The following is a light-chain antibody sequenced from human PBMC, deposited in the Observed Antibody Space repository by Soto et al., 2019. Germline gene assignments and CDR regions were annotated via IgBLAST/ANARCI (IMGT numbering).Light chain of an antibody. J-gene: IGLJ1*01. CDR3: SSYTSSSIDYV. V-gene: IGLV2-14*01. CDR1: SSDVGGYNY. CDR2: EVS. Sequence: QSALTQPASVSGSPGQSITISCTGTSSDVGGYNYVSWYQQHPGKAPKLMIYEVSNRLSGVSNRFSGSKSGNMASLTISGLQAEDEADYYCSSYTSSSIDYVFGTGTKLTVL.